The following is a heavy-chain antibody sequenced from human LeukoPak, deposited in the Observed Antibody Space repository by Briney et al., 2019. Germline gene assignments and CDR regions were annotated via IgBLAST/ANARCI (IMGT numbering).Heavy chain of an antibody. V-gene: IGHV4-38-2*02. D-gene: IGHD5-12*01. CDR2: IYHSGST. Sequence: PSETLSLTCTVSGYSISSAYYWGWIRQPPGKGLEWIGNIYHSGSTSYNPSLKSRVTISVDTSRNKFSLKLTSVTAADTAVYYCATKSAYDFGFDYWGQGTLVTVSS. J-gene: IGHJ4*02. CDR1: GYSISSAYY. CDR3: ATKSAYDFGFDY.